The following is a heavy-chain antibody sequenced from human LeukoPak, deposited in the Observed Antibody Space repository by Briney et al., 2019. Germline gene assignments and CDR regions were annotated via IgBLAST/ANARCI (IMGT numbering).Heavy chain of an antibody. V-gene: IGHV3-74*01. CDR1: GFTFSSYW. Sequence: GGSLRLSCAASGFTFSSYWMHWVRQAPGKGLVWVSRIKGDGSTATYADSVKGRFIISRDNAKNTVYLQMNSLRAEDTAVYYCARIGSGTYSDAIDIWGQGTMVTVSS. CDR3: ARIGSGTYSDAIDI. J-gene: IGHJ3*02. CDR2: IKGDGSTA. D-gene: IGHD1-26*01.